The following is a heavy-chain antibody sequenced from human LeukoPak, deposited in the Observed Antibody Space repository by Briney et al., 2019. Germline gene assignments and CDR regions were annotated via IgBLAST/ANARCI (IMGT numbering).Heavy chain of an antibody. D-gene: IGHD2-2*02. CDR1: GYGFTSHW. J-gene: IGHJ5*02. V-gene: IGHV5-51*01. Sequence: GESLRISCKGSGYGFTSHWIGWVRQMPGKGLEWMGIIYPGDSDTRYSPSLQGQVTISADKSVNTAYLQWSSLKASDTAMYYCARQGGPPYCSSTSCYTRGVWFDPWGQGTLVTVSS. CDR2: IYPGDSDT. CDR3: ARQGGPPYCSSTSCYTRGVWFDP.